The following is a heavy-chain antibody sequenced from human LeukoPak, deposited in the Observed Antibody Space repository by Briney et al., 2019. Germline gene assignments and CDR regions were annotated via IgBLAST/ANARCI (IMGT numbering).Heavy chain of an antibody. Sequence: PGGSLRLSCAASGFTFSGYAMNWVRQAPGKGLKWVSTISGSGDGSYYADSVKGRFTISRDNSKNMVYLQMNSLRAEDTAVYYCAKEVSSPHAFDIWGQGTMVTVSS. V-gene: IGHV3-23*01. J-gene: IGHJ3*02. CDR1: GFTFSGYA. CDR2: ISGSGDGS. CDR3: AKEVSSPHAFDI.